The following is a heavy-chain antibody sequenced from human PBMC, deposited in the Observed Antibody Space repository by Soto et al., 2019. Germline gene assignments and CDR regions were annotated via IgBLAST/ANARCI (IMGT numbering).Heavy chain of an antibody. CDR2: INHSGST. V-gene: IGHV4-39*07. Sequence: SETLSLTCTVSGGSISSSTYYWGWIRQPPGKGLEWIGEINHSGSTNYNPSLKSRVTISVDRSKNQFSLKMSSVTAADTAVYYCARGQVVAAQHWGQGTLVTVSS. CDR3: ARGQVVAAQH. CDR1: GGSISSSTYY. J-gene: IGHJ4*02. D-gene: IGHD2-15*01.